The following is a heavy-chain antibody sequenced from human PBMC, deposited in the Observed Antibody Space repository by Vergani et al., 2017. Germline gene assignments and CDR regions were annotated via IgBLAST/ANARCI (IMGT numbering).Heavy chain of an antibody. CDR3: ARGTLTITMVRGVIPYFDY. V-gene: IGHV1-46*01. D-gene: IGHD3-10*01. CDR1: GYTFTSYY. CDR2: INPSGGST. Sequence: QVQLVQSGAEVKKPGASVKVSCKASGYTFTSYYMHWVRQAPGQGLEWMGIINPSGGSTSYAQKFQGRVTMTRDTSTSTVYMELSSLRSEDTAVYYCARGTLTITMVRGVIPYFDYWGQGTLVTVSS. J-gene: IGHJ4*02.